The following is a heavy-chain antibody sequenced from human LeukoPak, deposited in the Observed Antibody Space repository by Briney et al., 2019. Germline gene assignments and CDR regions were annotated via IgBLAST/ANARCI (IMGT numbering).Heavy chain of an antibody. J-gene: IGHJ6*02. V-gene: IGHV4-39*07. CDR3: ARGGWRDRYGMDV. CDR2: IYYSGST. D-gene: IGHD1-26*01. Sequence: SETLSLTCSVSGGSISSSSYYWGWIRQPPGKGLEWIGSIYYSGSTYYNPSLKSRVTISLDTSKNQFSLKLSSVTAADTAMYYCARGGWRDRYGMDVWGQGTTVTVSS. CDR1: GGSISSSSYY.